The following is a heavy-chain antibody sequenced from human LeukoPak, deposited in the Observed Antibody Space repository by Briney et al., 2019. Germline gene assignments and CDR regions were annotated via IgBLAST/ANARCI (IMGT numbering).Heavy chain of an antibody. J-gene: IGHJ4*02. V-gene: IGHV1-46*01. CDR3: ARDHPMATGAY. CDR2: INPSGGST. Sequence: ASVKVSCKASGYTFTSYYMHWVRQAPGQGLEWMGIINPSGGSTSYAQKFQGRVTITADESTSTAYMELSSLRSEDTAVYYCARDHPMATGAYWGQGTLVTVSS. CDR1: GYTFTSYY. D-gene: IGHD5-12*01.